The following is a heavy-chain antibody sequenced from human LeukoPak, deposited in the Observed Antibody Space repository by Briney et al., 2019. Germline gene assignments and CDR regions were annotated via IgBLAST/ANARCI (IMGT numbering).Heavy chain of an antibody. V-gene: IGHV3-30*02. J-gene: IGHJ4*01. Sequence: SCKVSGYTLTELSMHWVRQAPGKGLEWVAFIRYDGSHEYYADSVKGRFTISRDNSKNTLYLQMNSVRSEDTALYYCAKPSGSGVDYWGQGTRVTVSS. CDR3: AKPSGSGVDY. CDR1: GYTLTELS. CDR2: IRYDGSHE. D-gene: IGHD1-26*01.